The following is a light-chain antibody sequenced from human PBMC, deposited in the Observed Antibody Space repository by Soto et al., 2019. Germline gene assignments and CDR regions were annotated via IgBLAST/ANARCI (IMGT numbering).Light chain of an antibody. CDR2: EVS. CDR3: SSYSGTNNFVV. Sequence: QSALTQPPSASGSPGQSVTISCTGTNSDVGGYNYVSWYQHHPGNAPRLMIYEVSKRPSGVPDRFSGSKSGNTASLTVSGIQAEDEADYYCSSYSGTNNFVVIGGGTKLTVL. V-gene: IGLV2-8*01. J-gene: IGLJ2*01. CDR1: NSDVGGYNY.